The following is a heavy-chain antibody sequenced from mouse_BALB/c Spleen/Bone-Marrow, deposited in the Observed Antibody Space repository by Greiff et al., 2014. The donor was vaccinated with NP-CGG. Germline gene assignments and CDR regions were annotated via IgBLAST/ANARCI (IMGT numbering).Heavy chain of an antibody. CDR1: GYSFTDYY. CDR2: VNPNNGGT. Sequence: VQFQQSGPDLVKPGASVKISCKASGYSFTDYYMHWVKQSHGKSLEWIGRVNPNNGGTDYNQKFEGKAILTVDKSSSTAFMELRSLTSEDSAVYYCARGPTTVVAYYYTLNYWGQGTSVTVSS. CDR3: ARGPTTVVAYYYTLNY. D-gene: IGHD1-1*01. V-gene: IGHV1-26*01. J-gene: IGHJ4*01.